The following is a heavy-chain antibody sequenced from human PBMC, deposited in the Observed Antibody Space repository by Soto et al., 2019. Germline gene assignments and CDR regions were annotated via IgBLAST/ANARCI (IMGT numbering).Heavy chain of an antibody. V-gene: IGHV4-4*02. CDR1: GGSISSDNW. J-gene: IGHJ3*02. CDR3: TSLLAGYFAFDI. CDR2: IFHSGST. D-gene: IGHD3-9*01. Sequence: PSETLSLTCAVSGGSISSDNWWRWVRQSPGKGLEWIGEIFHSGSTNYNPSLKSRVILSVDKSKNQFSLNLSSVTAADTAVYYCTSLLAGYFAFDIWGQGTMVTVSS.